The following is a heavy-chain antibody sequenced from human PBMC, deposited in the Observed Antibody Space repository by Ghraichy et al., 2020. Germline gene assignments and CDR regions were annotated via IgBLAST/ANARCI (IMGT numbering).Heavy chain of an antibody. J-gene: IGHJ4*02. V-gene: IGHV3-23*01. CDR1: GFTFSSYA. CDR3: AKACDSSGYYYGVDY. Sequence: GALRLSCAASGFTFSSYAMSWVRQAPGKGLEWVSVISGSGGSTYYADSVKGRFTISRDNSKNTLYLQMNSLRAEDTALYYCAKACDSSGYYYGVDYWGQGTLVTVSS. CDR2: ISGSGGST. D-gene: IGHD3-22*01.